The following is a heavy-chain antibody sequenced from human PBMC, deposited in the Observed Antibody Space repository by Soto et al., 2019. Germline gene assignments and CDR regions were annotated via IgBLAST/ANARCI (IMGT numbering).Heavy chain of an antibody. V-gene: IGHV4-34*01. CDR1: GGSFSGYY. CDR3: ARAPHCSGGSCYFDY. Sequence: SETLSLTCAVYGGSFSGYYWSWIRQPPGKGLEWIGEINHSGSTNYNPSLKSRVTISVDTSKNQFSLKLSSVTAADTAVYYCARAPHCSGGSCYFDYWGQGTLDTVS. J-gene: IGHJ4*02. CDR2: INHSGST. D-gene: IGHD2-15*01.